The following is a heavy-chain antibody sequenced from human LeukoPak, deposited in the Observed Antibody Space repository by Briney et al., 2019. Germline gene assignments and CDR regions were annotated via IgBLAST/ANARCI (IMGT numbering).Heavy chain of an antibody. CDR2: ISSSNGDI. Sequence: GGSLRLSCAASGFVFSTHSMNWVRQAPGKGLEWVSWISSSNGDIYYADSVRGRFTTSRDDAKNSLYLQMNSLRAEDTAVYYCVRDADGGNSWFDSWGQGTLVTVSS. CDR3: VRDADGGNSWFDS. J-gene: IGHJ5*01. D-gene: IGHD4-23*01. V-gene: IGHV3-21*01. CDR1: GFVFSTHS.